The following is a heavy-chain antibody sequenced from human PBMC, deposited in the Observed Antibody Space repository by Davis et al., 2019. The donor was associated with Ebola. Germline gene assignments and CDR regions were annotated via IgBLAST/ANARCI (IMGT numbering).Heavy chain of an antibody. CDR1: GAFLSGSSGA. CDR3: ARGWLRGYLDY. V-gene: IGHV6-1*01. J-gene: IGHJ4*02. D-gene: IGHD5-12*01. Sequence: PSETLSLTCVLSGAFLSGSSGAWNWIRQSPSRGLEWLVRTYYKSKWYNDYAVSVKSRITINPDTSKNQLSLQLHSVTPEDTAVYYCARGWLRGYLDYWGQGILVTVSS. CDR2: TYYKSKWYN.